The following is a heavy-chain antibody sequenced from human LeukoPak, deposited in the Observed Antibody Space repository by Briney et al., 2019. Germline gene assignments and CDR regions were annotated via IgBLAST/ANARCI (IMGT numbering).Heavy chain of an antibody. CDR3: ARNEDYSDSTGYYSTFYLDS. D-gene: IGHD3-22*01. V-gene: IGHV3-7*01. CDR2: INEDGSEK. CDR1: GFTFSSYW. Sequence: GGSLRLSCAASGFTFSSYWMSWVRQAPGKGLEWVANINEDGSEKYYVDSVKGRFTISRDNGKNALYLQMKSLRAEGTAVYYCARNEDYSDSTGYYSTFYLDSWGQGTLVTVSS. J-gene: IGHJ4*02.